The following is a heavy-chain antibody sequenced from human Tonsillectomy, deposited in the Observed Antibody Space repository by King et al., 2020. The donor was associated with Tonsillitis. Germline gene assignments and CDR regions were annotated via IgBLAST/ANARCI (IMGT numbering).Heavy chain of an antibody. CDR2: ISSSSDYT. D-gene: IGHD2-15*01. J-gene: IGHJ5*02. V-gene: IGHV3-11*05. Sequence: QVQLVESGGGLVKPGGSLRLSCAASGFTFSDYYMSWIRQAPGKGLEWVSYISSSSDYTNYADSVKGRFTISRDNAKNSLYLQMNSLRAEDTAMYYCARGPVAATASGWFDPWGQGTLVTVSS. CDR1: GFTFSDYY. CDR3: ARGPVAATASGWFDP.